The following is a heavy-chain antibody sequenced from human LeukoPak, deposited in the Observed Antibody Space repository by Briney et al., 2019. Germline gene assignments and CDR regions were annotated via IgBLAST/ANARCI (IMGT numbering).Heavy chain of an antibody. CDR3: AREARSWTEDY. D-gene: IGHD6-13*01. CDR2: INHSGST. CDR1: GGFFSGYY. V-gene: IGHV4-34*01. Sequence: PSETLSLTCAVYGGFFSGYYWSWIRQPPGKGLEWIGEINHSGSTNYNPSLKSRVTISVDTSKNQFSLKLSSVTAADTAVYYCAREARSWTEDYWGQGTLVPVSS. J-gene: IGHJ4*02.